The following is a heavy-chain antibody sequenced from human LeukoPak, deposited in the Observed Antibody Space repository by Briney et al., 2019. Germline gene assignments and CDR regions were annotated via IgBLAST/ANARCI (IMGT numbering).Heavy chain of an antibody. J-gene: IGHJ4*02. CDR3: GNRKIPATNN. Sequence: GGSLRLSCAPSGFTFSNYWMTRGRQAPGKGLEWVANINQDGSEKYYVDSVKGRFTISRDNAKDSLYLQMNSLRAEDTVVYLCGNRKIPATNNSGQGTLVTVSS. V-gene: IGHV3-7*05. CDR2: INQDGSEK. CDR1: GFTFSNYW. D-gene: IGHD2-15*01.